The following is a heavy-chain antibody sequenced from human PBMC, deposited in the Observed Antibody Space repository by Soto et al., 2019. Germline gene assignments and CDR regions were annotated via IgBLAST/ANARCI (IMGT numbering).Heavy chain of an antibody. CDR3: ARDSGVTGADDY. D-gene: IGHD2-8*01. CDR2: ISAGSNTI. V-gene: IGHV3-48*02. CDR1: GFIFSVYS. J-gene: IGHJ4*02. Sequence: EVQLVESGGGLVEPGGSLRLSSAAPGFIFSVYSMTWVRQAPGKGLEWVSYISAGSNTIYYRDSVKGRFTISRDNAKNSLYLQMNSLRDEDTAVYYCARDSGVTGADDYWGQGSLVTVSS.